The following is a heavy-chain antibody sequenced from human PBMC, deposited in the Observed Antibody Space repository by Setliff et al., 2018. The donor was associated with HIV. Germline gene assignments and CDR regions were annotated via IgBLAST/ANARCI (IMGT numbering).Heavy chain of an antibody. V-gene: IGHV3-53*01. D-gene: IGHD5-18*01. CDR1: GFTVSSNY. J-gene: IGHJ3*01. CDR2: ISGSGDIT. CDR3: ASPQHSTSPDYGFDL. Sequence: GGSLRLSCAASGFTVSSNYMSWVRQAPGKGLEWVSVISGSGDITYYRESVKGRFTVSRDNSNNTVYLQMNSLRAEDTAVYFCASPQHSTSPDYGFDLWGQGTMVTVSS.